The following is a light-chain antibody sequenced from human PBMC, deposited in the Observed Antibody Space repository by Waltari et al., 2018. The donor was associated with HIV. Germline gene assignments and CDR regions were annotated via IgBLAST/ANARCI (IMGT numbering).Light chain of an antibody. CDR3: QSFDSSLTTSGVI. Sequence: QSVLTQPPSVSGAPGPRVPISCTGRSSNIGAGYDVHWSPQLPGTAPKLLIYANINRPSGVPDRFSGSKSGSSASLAITGLQAEDEAHYYCQSFDSSLTTSGVIFGGGTKLTVL. CDR1: SSNIGAGYD. V-gene: IGLV1-40*01. CDR2: ANI. J-gene: IGLJ2*01.